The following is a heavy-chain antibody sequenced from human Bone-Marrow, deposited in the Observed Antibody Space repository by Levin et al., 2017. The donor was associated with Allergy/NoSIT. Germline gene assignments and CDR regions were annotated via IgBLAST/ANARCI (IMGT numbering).Heavy chain of an antibody. CDR3: ASTRVVHYYYMDV. D-gene: IGHD2-15*01. J-gene: IGHJ6*03. Sequence: TSETLSLTCAVYGGSFSGYYWSWIRQPPGKGLEWIGEINHSGSTNYNPSLKSRVTISVDTSKNQFSLKLSSVTAADTAVYYCASTRVVHYYYMDVWGKGTTVTVSS. CDR1: GGSFSGYY. V-gene: IGHV4-34*01. CDR2: INHSGST.